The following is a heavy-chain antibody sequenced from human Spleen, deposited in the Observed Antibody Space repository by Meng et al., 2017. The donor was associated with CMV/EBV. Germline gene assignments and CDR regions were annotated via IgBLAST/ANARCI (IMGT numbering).Heavy chain of an antibody. CDR1: GFTFSSA. Sequence: GGSLRLSCSASGFTFSSAMSWVRQAPGKGLEWVSGINGNGGNTHYAESVKGRFTISRDNSKKTLYLQMSSLRAEDTAVYYCASPSRGWFHGMDVWGQGTTVTVSS. CDR2: INGNGGNT. D-gene: IGHD3-22*01. CDR3: ASPSRGWFHGMDV. J-gene: IGHJ6*02. V-gene: IGHV3-23*01.